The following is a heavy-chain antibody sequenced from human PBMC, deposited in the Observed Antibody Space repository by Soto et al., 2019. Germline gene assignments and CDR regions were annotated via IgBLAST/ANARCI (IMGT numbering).Heavy chain of an antibody. CDR1: GFIFANYG. V-gene: IGHV3-30*18. CDR3: AKARGANNWANYYGLDV. J-gene: IGHJ6*02. D-gene: IGHD1-1*01. CDR2: ITYEGSNK. Sequence: PGGSLRLSCAASGFIFANYGMHWVRQAPGKGLEWVALITYEGSNKYYADAVKGRFTISRDNAENMVSLQMDSLRAEDTAVYYCAKARGANNWANYYGLDVWGQGTTVTVSS.